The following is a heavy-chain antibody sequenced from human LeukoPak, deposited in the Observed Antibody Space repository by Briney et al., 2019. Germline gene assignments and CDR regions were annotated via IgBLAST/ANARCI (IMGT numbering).Heavy chain of an antibody. CDR1: GGSISSGDYY. Sequence: SETLSLTCTVSGGSISSGDYYWSWLRQHPGKGLEWIGYIYYRGSTYYNPSLRSRVTISVDTSENQVSLKLNSVTAADTAVYFCASGRDPVATLNYWGQGTLVTVSS. CDR3: ASGRDPVATLNY. CDR2: IYYRGST. D-gene: IGHD5-12*01. J-gene: IGHJ4*02. V-gene: IGHV4-31*03.